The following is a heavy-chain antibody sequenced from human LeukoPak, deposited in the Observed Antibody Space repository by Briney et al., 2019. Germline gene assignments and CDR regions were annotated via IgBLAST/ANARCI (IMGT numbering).Heavy chain of an antibody. J-gene: IGHJ6*02. CDR2: IWYEGSNK. D-gene: IGHD4-17*01. Sequence: PVGSHRLSRAASVFTFGRYGMHWVRQAPGKGLEWVAVIWYEGSNKYYADSAKGRFTISGDNSKNTLYLQMNSLRAEDTAVYYCARDENDSGENYYYHGMDVWGQDTTDPVSS. CDR3: ARDENDSGENYYYHGMDV. CDR1: VFTFGRYG. V-gene: IGHV3-33*01.